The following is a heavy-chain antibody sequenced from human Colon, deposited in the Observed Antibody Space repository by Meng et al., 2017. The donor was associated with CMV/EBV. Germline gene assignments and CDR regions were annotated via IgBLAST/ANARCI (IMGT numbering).Heavy chain of an antibody. CDR2: IIPIRDIT. Sequence: SVKVSCKASGDTFTSYTFHWVRQAPGQGLEWMGRIIPIRDITNFAQKFQGRISITTDKSTNTVYMELSSLRSEDTAVYYCAGGPRSGSHAVSYSMNVWGQGTMVTVSS. CDR3: AGGPRSGSHAVSYSMNV. CDR1: GDTFTSYT. V-gene: IGHV1-69*02. D-gene: IGHD1-26*01. J-gene: IGHJ6*02.